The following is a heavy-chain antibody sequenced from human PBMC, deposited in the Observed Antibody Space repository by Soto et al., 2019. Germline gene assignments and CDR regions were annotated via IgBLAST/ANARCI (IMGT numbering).Heavy chain of an antibody. J-gene: IGHJ4*02. V-gene: IGHV3-48*03. D-gene: IGHD3-3*01. CDR3: ARESRSFWSGYYALGCFDY. CDR2: ISSSGSTI. CDR1: GFTFSSYE. Sequence: EVQLVESGGGLVQPGGSLRLSCAASGFTFSSYEMNWVRQAPGKGLEWVSYISSSGSTIYYADSVKGRFTISRDNAKNSLYLQMNSLRAEDTAVYYCARESRSFWSGYYALGCFDYWGQGTLVTVSS.